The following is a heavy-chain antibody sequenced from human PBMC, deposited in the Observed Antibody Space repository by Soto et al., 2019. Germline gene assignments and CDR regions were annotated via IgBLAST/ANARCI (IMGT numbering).Heavy chain of an antibody. CDR3: ARDGERFLEWVFVF. CDR2: MNPSSGDT. Sequence: ASVKVSCKASGYSFTGYYMHWVRQAPGQGLEWMGWMNPSSGDTNFAQKFQGRVTMTWDTSISTAYMELRGLRSDDTAVYFCARDGERFLEWVFVFWGQGTQLTAPQ. D-gene: IGHD3-3*01. CDR1: GYSFTGYY. J-gene: IGHJ4*02. V-gene: IGHV1-2*02.